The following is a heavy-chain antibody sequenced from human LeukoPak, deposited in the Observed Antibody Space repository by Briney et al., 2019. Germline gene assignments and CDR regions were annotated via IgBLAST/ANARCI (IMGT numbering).Heavy chain of an antibody. CDR2: INPNSGGT. D-gene: IGHD3-22*01. Sequence: ASVKVSCKASGYTFTGYYMHWVRQAPGQGLEWMGWINPNSGGTNYAQKFQGRVTMTRDTSISTAYMELSRLRSDDTAVYYCTSYDSSGYYFDYWGQGTLVTVSS. CDR3: TSYDSSGYYFDY. CDR1: GYTFTGYY. V-gene: IGHV1-2*02. J-gene: IGHJ4*02.